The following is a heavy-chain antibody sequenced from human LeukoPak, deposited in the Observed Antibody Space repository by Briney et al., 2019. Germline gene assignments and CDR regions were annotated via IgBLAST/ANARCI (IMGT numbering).Heavy chain of an antibody. CDR1: GFTFSSYG. J-gene: IGHJ1*01. Sequence: GRSLRLSCAASGFTFSSYGMHWVRQAPGKGLEWVAVISYDGSNKYYADSVKGRFTISRDNSKNTLYLQMNSLRAEDTAVYYCAKGGVAGTSEYFQHWGQGTLVTVSS. V-gene: IGHV3-30*18. CDR2: ISYDGSNK. D-gene: IGHD6-19*01. CDR3: AKGGVAGTSEYFQH.